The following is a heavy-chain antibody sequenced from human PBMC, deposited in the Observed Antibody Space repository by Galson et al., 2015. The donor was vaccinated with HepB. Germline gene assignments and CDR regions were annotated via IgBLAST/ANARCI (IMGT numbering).Heavy chain of an antibody. D-gene: IGHD3-10*01. CDR1: GFSLSTSGMC. V-gene: IGHV2-70*11. CDR2: IDWDDDK. Sequence: PSLVKPTQTLTLTCTFSGFSLSTSGMCVSWIRQPPGKALEWLGRIDWDDDKYYSTSLKPRLTISKDTSKNQVALTMTNIDPVDTATYYCARIGGSYSAFDYWGQGTPVTVSS. J-gene: IGHJ4*02. CDR3: ARIGGSYSAFDY.